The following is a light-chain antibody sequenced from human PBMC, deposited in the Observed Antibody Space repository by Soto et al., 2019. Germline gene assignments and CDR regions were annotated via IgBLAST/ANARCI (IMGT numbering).Light chain of an antibody. V-gene: IGKV3-11*01. CDR2: DAS. CDR3: QQRSNWPPIT. Sequence: EIVLTQSPATLSLSPGERATLSGRASQTISSYLAWYQQKPGQAPRLLIYDASNRATGIPARFSGSGSGTDFTLTISSLEPEDFAVYYCQQRSNWPPITFGQGTRLEIK. J-gene: IGKJ5*01. CDR1: QTISSY.